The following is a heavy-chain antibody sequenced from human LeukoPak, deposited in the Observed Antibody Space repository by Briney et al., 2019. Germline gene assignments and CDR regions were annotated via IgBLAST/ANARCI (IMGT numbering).Heavy chain of an antibody. D-gene: IGHD4-17*01. Sequence: GGSLRLSCAASGVTVSSDYWNWVRQPPGKGLEWISLIYADGNTRYADSVKGRFTFSRDSSKNTLYLQMSSLRAEDTAVYYCAYGDYPLTYWGQGTWSPSPQ. V-gene: IGHV3-66*01. CDR1: GVTVSSDY. CDR2: IYADGNT. J-gene: IGHJ4*02. CDR3: AYGDYPLTY.